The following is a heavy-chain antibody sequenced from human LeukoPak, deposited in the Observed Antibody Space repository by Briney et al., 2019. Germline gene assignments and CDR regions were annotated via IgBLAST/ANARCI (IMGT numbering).Heavy chain of an antibody. CDR1: GFTFSSYA. CDR3: AKDSIVVVAARGTIDY. J-gene: IGHJ4*02. D-gene: IGHD2-15*01. Sequence: GGSLRLSCAASGFTFSSYAMSWVRQAPGKGLEWVSAISGSGGSTCYADSVKGRFTISRDNSKNMLYLQMNSLRAEDTAVYYCAKDSIVVVAARGTIDYWGQGTLVTVSS. CDR2: ISGSGGST. V-gene: IGHV3-23*01.